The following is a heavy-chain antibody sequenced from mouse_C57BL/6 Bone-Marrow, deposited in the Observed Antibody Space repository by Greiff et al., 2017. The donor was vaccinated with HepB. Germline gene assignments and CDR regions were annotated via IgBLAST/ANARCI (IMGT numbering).Heavy chain of an antibody. CDR3: ARGGPNYYGSSLRFAY. V-gene: IGHV1-82*01. CDR2: IYPGDGDT. D-gene: IGHD1-1*01. J-gene: IGHJ3*01. Sequence: QVQLQQSGPELVKPGASVKISCKASGYAFSSSWMNWVKQRPGKGLEWIGRIYPGDGDTNYNGKFKGKATLTADKSSSTAYMQLSSLTSEDSAVYFCARGGPNYYGSSLRFAYWGQGTLVTVSA. CDR1: GYAFSSSW.